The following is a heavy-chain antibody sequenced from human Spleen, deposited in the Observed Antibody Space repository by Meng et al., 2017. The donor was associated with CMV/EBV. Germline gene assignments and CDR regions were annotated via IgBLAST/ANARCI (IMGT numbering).Heavy chain of an antibody. CDR1: GGSLTSYF. CDR2: IYYGGST. V-gene: IGHV4-59*01. D-gene: IGHD1-26*01. Sequence: GSLRLSCSVSGGSLTSYFWSWIRQSPGKGLEWIGYIYYGGSTNYNPSLKSRVTMSLDTSKNQFSLTLTSVTAADTAVYYCAARGDYTGELLPLHYWGQGTLVTVSS. CDR3: AARGDYTGELLPLHY. J-gene: IGHJ4*02.